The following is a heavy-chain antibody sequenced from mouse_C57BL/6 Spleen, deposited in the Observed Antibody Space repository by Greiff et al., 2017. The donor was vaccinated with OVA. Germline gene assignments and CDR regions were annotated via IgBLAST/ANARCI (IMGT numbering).Heavy chain of an antibody. CDR3: ARSLPLYYYGSYYAMDY. J-gene: IGHJ4*01. CDR2: IYPRSGNT. D-gene: IGHD1-1*01. V-gene: IGHV1-81*01. Sequence: VQLQQSGAELARPGASVKLSCKASGYTFTSYGISWVKQRTGQGLEWIGEIYPRSGNTYYNEKFKGKATLTADKSSSTAYMELRSLTSEDSAVYFCARSLPLYYYGSYYAMDYWGQGTSVTVSS. CDR1: GYTFTSYG.